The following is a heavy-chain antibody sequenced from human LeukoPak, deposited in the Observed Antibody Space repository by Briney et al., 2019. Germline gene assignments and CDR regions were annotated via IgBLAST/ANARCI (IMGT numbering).Heavy chain of an antibody. CDR1: GYSISSGYY. J-gene: IGHJ3*02. V-gene: IGHV4-38-2*01. Sequence: KSSETLSLTCAVSGYSISSGYYWGRIRQPPGKGLEWIGSIYHSGSTYYNPSLKSRVTISVDTSKNQFSLKLSSVTAADTAVYYCASVYNWNDVVAFDIWGQGTMVTVSS. CDR3: ASVYNWNDVVAFDI. CDR2: IYHSGST. D-gene: IGHD1-1*01.